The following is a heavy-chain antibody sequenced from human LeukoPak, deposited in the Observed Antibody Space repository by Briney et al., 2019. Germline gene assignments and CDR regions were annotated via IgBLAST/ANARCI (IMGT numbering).Heavy chain of an antibody. D-gene: IGHD2-15*01. CDR2: IYTRGST. J-gene: IGHJ4*02. Sequence: SETLSLTCTVSGGSISSGSYYWSWIRQPAGKGLEWIGRIYTRGSTNYNPSRKSRVTISVDTFKNQFSLKLSSVPAADTAVYYCAREGEGYCSGGSCYGFDYWGQGTLVTVSS. V-gene: IGHV4-61*02. CDR1: GGSISSGSYY. CDR3: AREGEGYCSGGSCYGFDY.